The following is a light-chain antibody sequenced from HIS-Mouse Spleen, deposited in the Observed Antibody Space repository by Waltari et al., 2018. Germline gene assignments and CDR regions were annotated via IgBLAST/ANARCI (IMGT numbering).Light chain of an antibody. Sequence: SYELTQPPSVSVSPGQTSRITSSGYALPKQYAYWYQQKPGQAPVLVIYKDSERPSGIPERFSGSSSGTTVTLTISGVQAEDEADYYCQSADSSGTSHVVFGGGTKLTVL. V-gene: IGLV3-25*03. CDR1: ALPKQY. J-gene: IGLJ2*01. CDR3: QSADSSGTSHVV. CDR2: KDS.